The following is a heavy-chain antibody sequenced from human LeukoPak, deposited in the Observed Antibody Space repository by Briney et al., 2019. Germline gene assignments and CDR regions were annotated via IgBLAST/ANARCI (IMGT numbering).Heavy chain of an antibody. CDR2: ISSSSSTI. D-gene: IGHD5-24*01. CDR1: GFTFSNYA. CDR3: ARVRDGHNYYYYGMDV. J-gene: IGHJ6*02. Sequence: PGGSLRLSCAASGFTFSNYAMAWVRQAPGKGLEWVSYISSSSSTIYYADSVKGRFTISRDNAKNSLYLQMNSLRAEDTAVYYCARVRDGHNYYYYGMDVWGQGTTVTVSS. V-gene: IGHV3-48*04.